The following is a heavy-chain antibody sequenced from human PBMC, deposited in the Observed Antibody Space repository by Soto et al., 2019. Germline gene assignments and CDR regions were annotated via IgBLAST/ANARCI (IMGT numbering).Heavy chain of an antibody. CDR3: AKDRPNRRPYYYGSGPYSYYYYYGMDV. CDR2: ISYDGSNK. CDR1: GFTFSGYG. J-gene: IGHJ6*02. V-gene: IGHV3-30*18. Sequence: PGGSLRLSCAASGFTFSGYGMHWVRQAPGKGLEWVAVISYDGSNKYYADSVKGRFTISRDNSKNTLYLQMNSLRAEDTAVYYCAKDRPNRRPYYYGSGPYSYYYYYGMDVWGQGTTVTVSS. D-gene: IGHD3-10*01.